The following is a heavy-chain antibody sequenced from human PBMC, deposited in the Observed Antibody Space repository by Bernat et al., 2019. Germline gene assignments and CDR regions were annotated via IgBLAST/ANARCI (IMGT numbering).Heavy chain of an antibody. V-gene: IGHV4-4*02. Sequence: QVQLQESGPGLVKPSGTLSLTCAVSGGSISSSNWWSWVRQPPGKGLEWIGEIYHSGSTNYNPSLKSRVTISVDKSKNQFSLKLSSVTAADTAVYYCAREGYDYIWGSYRQNTNNWFDPGGQGTLVTVSS. CDR3: AREGYDYIWGSYRQNTNNWFDP. CDR2: IYHSGST. D-gene: IGHD3-16*02. J-gene: IGHJ5*02. CDR1: GGSISSSNW.